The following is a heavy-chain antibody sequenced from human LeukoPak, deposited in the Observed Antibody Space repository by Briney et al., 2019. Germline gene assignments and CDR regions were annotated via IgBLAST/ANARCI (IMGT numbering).Heavy chain of an antibody. J-gene: IGHJ4*02. D-gene: IGHD5-24*01. CDR3: ARETGDGYNWMGY. CDR1: GYTFTSYA. CDR2: VIPIFGTA. V-gene: IGHV1-69*13. Sequence: SVKVSCKASGYTFTSYAISWVRQAPGQGLEWMGGVIPIFGTANYAQKFQGRVTITADESTNTAYMELSSLRSEDTAVYYCARETGDGYNWMGYWGQGTLVTVSS.